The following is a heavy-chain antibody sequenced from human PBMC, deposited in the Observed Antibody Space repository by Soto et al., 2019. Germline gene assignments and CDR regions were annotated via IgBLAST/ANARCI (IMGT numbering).Heavy chain of an antibody. Sequence: GGSLSLSCTASGFPFEDYAMHWVRQAPGKGLEWVSLISWDGGSTYYADSVKGRFTISRDNSKNSLYLQMNSLRTEDTALYYCAKDITTGPYYYGMDVWGQGTTVTVSS. D-gene: IGHD1-1*01. CDR1: GFPFEDYA. V-gene: IGHV3-43*01. CDR3: AKDITTGPYYYGMDV. CDR2: ISWDGGST. J-gene: IGHJ6*02.